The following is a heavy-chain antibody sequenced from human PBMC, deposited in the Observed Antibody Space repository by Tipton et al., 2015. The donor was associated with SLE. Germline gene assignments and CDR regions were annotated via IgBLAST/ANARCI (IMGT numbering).Heavy chain of an antibody. D-gene: IGHD5-12*01. J-gene: IGHJ2*01. V-gene: IGHV3-66*01. CDR3: ARDLGRGYTGYDSYDWYFDL. Sequence: SLRLSCAASGFTVSGSFMSWVRQAPGKGLEWVSAIDSDGSPHYADSVKGRFTISRDKSENTLNLQMNSLRADDTAVYYCARDLGRGYTGYDSYDWYFDLWGRGTLVTVSS. CDR1: GFTVSGSF. CDR2: IDSDGSP.